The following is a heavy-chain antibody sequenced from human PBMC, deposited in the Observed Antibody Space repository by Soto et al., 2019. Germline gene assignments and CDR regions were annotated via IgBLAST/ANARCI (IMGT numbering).Heavy chain of an antibody. V-gene: IGHV5-51*01. CDR3: TRAYGAETFDF. CDR2: FYPGDSDT. J-gene: IGHJ5*01. CDR1: GYYFPSYW. D-gene: IGHD3-10*01. Sequence: PGESLKISCKGSGYYFPSYWIGWVRQMPGKGLEWMGIFYPGDSDTRYSPSFQGQVTISADRSIGTAYMELSSLRSDDTATYYCTRAYGAETFDFWGQGTRVTVSS.